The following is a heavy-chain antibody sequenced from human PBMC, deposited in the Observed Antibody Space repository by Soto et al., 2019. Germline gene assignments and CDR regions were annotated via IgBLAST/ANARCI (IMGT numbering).Heavy chain of an antibody. V-gene: IGHV1-3*01. CDR1: GYTFTSYA. CDR3: ARDGVFGYGVVYYYGMDV. Sequence: QVQLVQSGAEVKKPGASVKVSCKASGYTFTSYAMHWVRQAPGQRLEWMGWINAGNGNTKYSQKFQGRVTITRDTSASTAYMELSSLRSEDTDVYYCARDGVFGYGVVYYYGMDVWGQGTTVNVSS. CDR2: INAGNGNT. J-gene: IGHJ6*02. D-gene: IGHD3-3*01.